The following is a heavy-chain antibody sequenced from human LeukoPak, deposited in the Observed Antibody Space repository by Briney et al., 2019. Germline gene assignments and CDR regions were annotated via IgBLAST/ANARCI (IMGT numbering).Heavy chain of an antibody. CDR3: ARFSSGWYEGDY. D-gene: IGHD6-19*01. Sequence: ASVKVSCKASGFTFAGYYMHWARQAPGQGLEWMGWIHPNSGGTNYAQKFQGRVTMTRDTPITTAYMELSRLRSDDTAVYYCARFSSGWYEGDYWGQGTLVTVSS. CDR1: GFTFAGYY. CDR2: IHPNSGGT. J-gene: IGHJ4*02. V-gene: IGHV1-2*02.